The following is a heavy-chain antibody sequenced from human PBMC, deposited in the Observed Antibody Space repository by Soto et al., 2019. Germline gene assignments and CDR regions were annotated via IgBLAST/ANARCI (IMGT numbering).Heavy chain of an antibody. CDR3: ARRLTNWFDP. CDR2: IYYSGNT. J-gene: IGHJ5*02. V-gene: IGHV4-39*01. Sequence: PSETLSLTCTVSGGSISSSSYYWDWIRQPPGKGLEWIGTIYYSGNTYYNQSLRSRVTISVDTSKNQFSLKLSSVTAADTAVYYCARRLTNWFDPWGQGALVTVS. CDR1: GGSISSSSYY.